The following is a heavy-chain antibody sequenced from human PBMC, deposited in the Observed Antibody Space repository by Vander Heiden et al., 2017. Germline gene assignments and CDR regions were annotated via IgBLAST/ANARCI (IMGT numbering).Heavy chain of an antibody. CDR1: GSPFSSYA. D-gene: IGHD2-8*01. V-gene: IGHV3-23*01. Sequence: EVQLLESGGGLVQPGGNLRPTCTTSGSPFSSYAMVWVRQAPGKGLEWVSAISGSGGSTYYADSVKSRFTISRDNSKNTLYLQMNSLRAEDTAVYYCAKTHGVYAILDYWGQGTLVTVSS. CDR2: ISGSGGST. CDR3: AKTHGVYAILDY. J-gene: IGHJ4*02.